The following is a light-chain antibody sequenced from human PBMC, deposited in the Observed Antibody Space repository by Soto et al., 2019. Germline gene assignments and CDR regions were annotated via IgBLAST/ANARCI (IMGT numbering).Light chain of an antibody. CDR3: MQARQSPIT. CDR2: VAS. V-gene: IGKV2-28*01. Sequence: DLVMTQSPLSLPVTPGEPASISCRSSQSLLHSDGYNYLEWYLQKPGQSPQLLIYVASNRASGVPDRFSGTGSGTDFTLKISRVVAEDVGVYYCMQARQSPITFGQGTRLEIK. CDR1: QSLLHSDGYNY. J-gene: IGKJ5*01.